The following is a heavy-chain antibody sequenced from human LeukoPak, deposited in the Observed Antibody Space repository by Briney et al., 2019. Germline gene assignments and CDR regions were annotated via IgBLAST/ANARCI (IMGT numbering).Heavy chain of an antibody. V-gene: IGHV1-69*13. CDR3: ARSFNIVVVPAARHDYYYFDY. Sequence: ASVKVSCKASGGTFSSYAISWVRQAPGQGLEWMGGIIPIFGTANYAQKFQGRVTITADESTSTAYMELSSLRSEDTAVHYCARSFNIVVVPAARHDYYYFDYWGQGTLVTVSS. CDR2: IIPIFGTA. CDR1: GGTFSSYA. J-gene: IGHJ4*02. D-gene: IGHD2-2*01.